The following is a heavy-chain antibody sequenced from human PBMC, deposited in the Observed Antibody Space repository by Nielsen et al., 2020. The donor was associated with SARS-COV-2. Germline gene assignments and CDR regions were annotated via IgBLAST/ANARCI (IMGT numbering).Heavy chain of an antibody. CDR3: ARVDYGGNEYFQH. CDR1: GGSISSGGYY. V-gene: IGHV4-31*03. Sequence: LRLSCTVSGGSISSGGYYWSWIRQHPGKGLEWIGYIYYSGSTYYNPSLKSRVTTSVDTSKNQFSLKLSSVTAADTAVYYCARVDYGGNEYFQHWGQGTLVTVSS. J-gene: IGHJ1*01. CDR2: IYYSGST. D-gene: IGHD4-23*01.